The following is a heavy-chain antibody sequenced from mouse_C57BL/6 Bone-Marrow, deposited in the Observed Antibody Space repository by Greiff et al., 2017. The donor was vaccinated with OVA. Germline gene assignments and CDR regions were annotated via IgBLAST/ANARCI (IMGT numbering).Heavy chain of an antibody. V-gene: IGHV5-17*01. CDR3: AKGGYSNYNYAMDY. D-gene: IGHD2-5*01. CDR2: ISSGSSTI. J-gene: IGHJ4*01. CDR1: GFTFSDYG. Sequence: EVKVVESGGGLVKPGGSLKLSCAASGFTFSDYGMHWVRQAPEKGLEWVAYISSGSSTIYYADTVKGRFTISRDNAKNTLFLQMTSLRSEDTAMYYCAKGGYSNYNYAMDYWGQGTSVTVSS.